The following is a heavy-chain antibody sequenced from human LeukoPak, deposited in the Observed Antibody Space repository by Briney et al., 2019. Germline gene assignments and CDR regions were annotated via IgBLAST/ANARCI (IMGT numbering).Heavy chain of an antibody. J-gene: IGHJ4*02. CDR2: IYYSGST. Sequence: SETLSLTCTVSGGSISSGGYYWSWIRQHPGKGLERIGYIYYSGSTYYNPSLKSRVTISVDTSKNQFSLKLSSVTAADTAVYYCARSGTVAYLYWGQGTLVTVSS. V-gene: IGHV4-31*03. D-gene: IGHD3-10*01. CDR3: ARSGTVAYLY. CDR1: GGSISSGGYY.